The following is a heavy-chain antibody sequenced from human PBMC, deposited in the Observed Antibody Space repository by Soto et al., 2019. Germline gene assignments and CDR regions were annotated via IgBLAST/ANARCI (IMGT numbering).Heavy chain of an antibody. CDR2: TWYDESIK. V-gene: IGHV3-33*01. D-gene: IGHD1-26*01. Sequence: XGSLRLSCVASGFIFSDYGMHWVRQAPGKGLEWVALTWYDESIKVYADSVKGRFTISRDNSKSTLYLEMNNLRVEDTAVYYCARDFSAGAGENWFDHWGQGTLVTVSS. CDR3: ARDFSAGAGENWFDH. CDR1: GFIFSDYG. J-gene: IGHJ5*02.